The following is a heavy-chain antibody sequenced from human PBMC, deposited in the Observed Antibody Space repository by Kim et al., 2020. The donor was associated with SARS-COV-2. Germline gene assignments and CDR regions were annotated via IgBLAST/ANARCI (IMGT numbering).Heavy chain of an antibody. Sequence: VKGRFTISRDNAKNSLYLQMNSLRDEDTAVYYCARDYGAEVVPAVINFDYWGQGTLVTVSS. D-gene: IGHD2-2*01. V-gene: IGHV3-48*02. J-gene: IGHJ4*02. CDR3: ARDYGAEVVPAVINFDY.